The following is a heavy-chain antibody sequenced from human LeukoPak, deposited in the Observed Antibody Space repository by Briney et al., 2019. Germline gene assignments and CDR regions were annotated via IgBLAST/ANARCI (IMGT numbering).Heavy chain of an antibody. CDR1: RFTFSNYG. V-gene: IGHV3-48*01. J-gene: IGHJ3*02. Sequence: GSLRLSCAASRFTFSNYGVNWVRQAPGKGLEWVSYINSRSSTIYYADSVRGRFTISRDNAKNSLYLQMNSLKAEDTAIYYCAREVGTPQAFDIWGQGTMVTVSS. CDR3: AREVGTPQAFDI. D-gene: IGHD1-26*01. CDR2: INSRSSTI.